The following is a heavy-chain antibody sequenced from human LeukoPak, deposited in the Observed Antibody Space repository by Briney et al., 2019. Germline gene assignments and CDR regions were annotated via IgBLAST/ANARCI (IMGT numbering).Heavy chain of an antibody. Sequence: SETLSLTCTVSGGSISSYYWSWIRQPPGQGLEWIGYIYYSESTNYNPSLKSRVTISVDTSKNQFFLNLSSVTAADTAVYYCARDRDSSGWYDYWGQGTLVTVSS. V-gene: IGHV4-59*01. CDR3: ARDRDSSGWYDY. J-gene: IGHJ4*02. CDR1: GGSISSYY. D-gene: IGHD6-19*01. CDR2: IYYSEST.